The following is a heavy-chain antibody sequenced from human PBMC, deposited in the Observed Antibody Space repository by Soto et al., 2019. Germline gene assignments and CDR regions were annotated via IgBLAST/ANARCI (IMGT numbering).Heavy chain of an antibody. CDR1: GFAFSTSD. D-gene: IGHD4-17*01. CDR3: AKNLGDPRDV. J-gene: IGHJ4*02. V-gene: IGHV3-30*18. CDR2: ISYDGGNE. Sequence: QVRLVESGGGVVLPGRPLRLSCAASGFAFSTSDIHWVRQAPGKGLEWVALISYDGGNEYYADSVKGRFTISRDNSMSTLYLQMNGLTTEGTSFYSCAKNLGDPRDVWVQGPLVTVYS.